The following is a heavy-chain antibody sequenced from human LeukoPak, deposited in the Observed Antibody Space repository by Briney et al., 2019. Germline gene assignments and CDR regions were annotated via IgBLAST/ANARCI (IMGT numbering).Heavy chain of an antibody. V-gene: IGHV1-18*01. Sequence: ASVKVSCKASGYTFTSYGISWVRQAPGQGLERMGWISAYNGNTNYAQKLQGRVTMTTDTSTSTAYMELRSLRSDDTAVYYCARDGSYYDSSGYYPGEKFDYWGQGTLVTVSS. CDR1: GYTFTSYG. J-gene: IGHJ4*02. CDR3: ARDGSYYDSSGYYPGEKFDY. D-gene: IGHD3-22*01. CDR2: ISAYNGNT.